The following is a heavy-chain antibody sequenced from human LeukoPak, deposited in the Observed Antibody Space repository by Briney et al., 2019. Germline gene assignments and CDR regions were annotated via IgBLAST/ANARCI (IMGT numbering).Heavy chain of an antibody. V-gene: IGHV3-7*01. J-gene: IGHJ4*02. Sequence: GGSLRLSCAASGFTFSSYWMSCVRQAPGKGREWVANIKQDGSEKYYVDSVKGRFTISRDNAKNSLYLQMNSLRAEDTAVYYCARWSSSWYYFDYWGQGTLVTVSS. CDR3: ARWSSSWYYFDY. D-gene: IGHD6-13*01. CDR2: IKQDGSEK. CDR1: GFTFSSYW.